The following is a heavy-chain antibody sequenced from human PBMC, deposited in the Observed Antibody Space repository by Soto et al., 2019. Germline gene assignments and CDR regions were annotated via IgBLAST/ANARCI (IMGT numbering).Heavy chain of an antibody. CDR2: INPNSGGT. V-gene: IGHV1-2*04. CDR1: GYTFTGYY. D-gene: IGHD3-22*01. CDR3: ARPGSYYYDSSGYFY. Sequence: ASVRVSCKASGYTFTGYYMHWVRQAPGQGLEWMGWINPNSGGTNYAQKFQGWVTMTRDTSISTAYMELSRLRSDDTAVYYCARPGSYYYDSSGYFYWGQGTLVTVSS. J-gene: IGHJ4*02.